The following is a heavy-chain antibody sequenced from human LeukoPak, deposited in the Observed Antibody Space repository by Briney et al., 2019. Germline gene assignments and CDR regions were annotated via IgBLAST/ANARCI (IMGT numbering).Heavy chain of an antibody. CDR3: ASLSRRFGDYDDYDEPLRD. Sequence: SETLSLTCAVYGGSFSGYYWSWIRQPPGKGLEWIGEINHSGSTNYNPSLKSRVTISVDTSKNQFSLKLSSVTAADTAVYYCASLSRRFGDYDDYDEPLRDWGQGTLVTVSS. CDR2: INHSGST. V-gene: IGHV4-34*01. D-gene: IGHD4-17*01. CDR1: GGSFSGYY. J-gene: IGHJ4*02.